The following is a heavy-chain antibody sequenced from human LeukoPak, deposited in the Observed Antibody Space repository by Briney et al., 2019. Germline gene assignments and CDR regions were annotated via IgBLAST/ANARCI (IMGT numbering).Heavy chain of an antibody. V-gene: IGHV4-39*07. CDR2: IYYSRST. J-gene: IGHJ6*03. D-gene: IGHD2-15*01. CDR1: GGSISSCSYH. Sequence: PSETLSLPCTVSGGSISSCSYHWVWIPQPQGKGLECIGPIYYSRSTHSNPSLKSRVTISVDASKIQCSQKLSSVTAADTAVYYCAREARYCSGGNCYDKHFYYYYYMDVWAKGPRSPSP. CDR3: AREARYCSGGNCYDKHFYYYYYMDV.